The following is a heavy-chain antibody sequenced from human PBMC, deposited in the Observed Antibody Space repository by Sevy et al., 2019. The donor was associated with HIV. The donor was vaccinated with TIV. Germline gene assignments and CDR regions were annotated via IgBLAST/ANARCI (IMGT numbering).Heavy chain of an antibody. CDR2: ISSSGSTI. Sequence: GGYLRLSCAASGFTFSDYYMSWIRQAPGKGLEWVSYISSSGSTIYYADSVKGRFTISRDNAKNSLYLQMNSLRAEDTAVYYCARSRVAARGRVSDYWGQGTLVTVSS. D-gene: IGHD6-6*01. J-gene: IGHJ4*02. CDR3: ARSRVAARGRVSDY. CDR1: GFTFSDYY. V-gene: IGHV3-11*04.